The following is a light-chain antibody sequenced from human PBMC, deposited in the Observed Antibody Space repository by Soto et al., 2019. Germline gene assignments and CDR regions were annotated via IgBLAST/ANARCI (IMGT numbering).Light chain of an antibody. CDR2: GAS. CDR1: QSVSSSY. V-gene: IGKV3-20*01. Sequence: EIVLTQSPGTLSLSPGERATLSCRASQSVSSSYLAWYQQKPGQAPRLLIYGASGRATGIPDRFSGSASGTDFTLTISRLEPEDFAVYYCQQYGTSPEITFGGGTKVEIK. J-gene: IGKJ4*01. CDR3: QQYGTSPEIT.